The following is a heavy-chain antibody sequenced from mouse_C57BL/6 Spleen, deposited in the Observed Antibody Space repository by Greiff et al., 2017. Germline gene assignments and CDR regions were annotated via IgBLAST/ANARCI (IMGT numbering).Heavy chain of an antibody. D-gene: IGHD2-2*01. J-gene: IGHJ2*01. CDR1: GYTFTSYW. Sequence: VQLQQPGAELVRPGTSVKLSCKASGYTFTSYWMHWVKQRPGQGLEWIGVIDPSDSYTNYNQKFKGKATLTVDTSSSTAYMQLRSLTSADSAVYFCARGYNDYWGQGTTLTVSS. CDR2: IDPSDSYT. V-gene: IGHV1-59*01. CDR3: ARGYNDY.